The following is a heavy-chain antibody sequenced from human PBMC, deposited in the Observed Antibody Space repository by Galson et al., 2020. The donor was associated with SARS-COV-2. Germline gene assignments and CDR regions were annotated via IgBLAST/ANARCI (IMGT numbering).Heavy chain of an antibody. CDR1: GFNLSDYY. V-gene: IGHV3-11*01. J-gene: IGHJ6*03. Sequence: GGTLRISCAASGFNLSDYYMSWIRQAPGKGLEWVSYISSSGSTIYYADSVKGRFTISRDNAKNSLYLQMNSLRAEDTAVYYCASWSGYPYYYYYMDVWGKGTTVTVSS. D-gene: IGHD3-3*01. CDR2: ISSSGSTI. CDR3: ASWSGYPYYYYYMDV.